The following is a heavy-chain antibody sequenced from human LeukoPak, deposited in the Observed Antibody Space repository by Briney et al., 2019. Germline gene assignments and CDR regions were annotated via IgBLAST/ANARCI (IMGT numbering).Heavy chain of an antibody. CDR3: ASTTVGGAIDY. CDR2: INHSGST. D-gene: IGHD4-23*01. Sequence: SSETLSLTCTVSGGSISSSSYYWGWIRQPPGKGLEWIGEINHSGSTNYNPSLKSRVTISVDTSKNQFSLKLSSVTAADTAVYYCASTTVGGAIDYWGQGTLVTVSS. CDR1: GGSISSSSYY. J-gene: IGHJ4*02. V-gene: IGHV4-39*07.